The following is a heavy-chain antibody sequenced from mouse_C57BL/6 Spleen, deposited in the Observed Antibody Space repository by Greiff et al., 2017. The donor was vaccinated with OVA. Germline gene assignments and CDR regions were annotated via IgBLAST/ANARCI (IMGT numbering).Heavy chain of an antibody. V-gene: IGHV1-42*01. Sequence: VQLKQSGPELVKPGASVKISCKASGYSFTGYYMNWVKQSPEKSLEWIGALNPSTGGTTYNQKFKAKATLTVDKSSSTAYMQLNSLTSEDSAVYYCARWGYSNYDLDYWGQGTTLTVSS. CDR2: LNPSTGGT. J-gene: IGHJ2*01. D-gene: IGHD2-5*01. CDR1: GYSFTGYY. CDR3: ARWGYSNYDLDY.